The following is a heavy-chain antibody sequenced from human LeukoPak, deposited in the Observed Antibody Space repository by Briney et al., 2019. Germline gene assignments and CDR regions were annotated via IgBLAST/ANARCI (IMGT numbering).Heavy chain of an antibody. CDR3: ARSPAGGYYDSSGYLDY. J-gene: IGHJ4*02. D-gene: IGHD3-22*01. CDR2: IYSGGST. CDR1: GFTVSSSY. V-gene: IGHV3-53*01. Sequence: PGGSLRLSCAASGFTVSSSYLSWVRQAPGKGLEWVSVIYSGGSTYYADSVKGRFTICRDNSKNTLYLQMNSLRAEDTAVYYCARSPAGGYYDSSGYLDYWGQGTLVTVSS.